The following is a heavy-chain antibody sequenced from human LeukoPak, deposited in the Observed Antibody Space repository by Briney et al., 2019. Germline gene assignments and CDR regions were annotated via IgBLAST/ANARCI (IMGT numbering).Heavy chain of an antibody. CDR2: ISDSGSA. CDR1: GSSMNSDYY. Sequence: PSETLSLTCTVSGSSMNSDYYWGWIRQPPGKGLEWIGSISDSGSAYYNPSLKSRVVISVDPSKKQFSLKVSSVTATDTAVYYCATMTGIAAAGTSFWFDPWGQGTLVTVSS. D-gene: IGHD6-13*01. J-gene: IGHJ5*02. CDR3: ATMTGIAAAGTSFWFDP. V-gene: IGHV4-38-2*02.